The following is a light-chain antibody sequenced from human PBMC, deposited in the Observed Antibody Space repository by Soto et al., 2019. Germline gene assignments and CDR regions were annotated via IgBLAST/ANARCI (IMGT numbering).Light chain of an antibody. J-gene: IGKJ4*01. Sequence: EFVLTQSPGTLSSSPGERATLSCRASQSITTYLAWYQQKSGQAPRLLIYDASNRATGVPARFSGSGSGTDFTLTISSLEPEDFAVYYCQQRSNWLTFGGGTKVDIK. V-gene: IGKV3-11*01. CDR3: QQRSNWLT. CDR1: QSITTY. CDR2: DAS.